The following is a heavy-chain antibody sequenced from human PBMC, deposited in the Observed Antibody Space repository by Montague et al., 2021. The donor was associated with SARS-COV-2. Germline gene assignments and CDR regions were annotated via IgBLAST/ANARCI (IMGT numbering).Heavy chain of an antibody. D-gene: IGHD4-23*01. CDR1: GGSFSGYD. CDR3: VRAGGFHNRPPV. V-gene: IGHV4-34*01. Sequence: SETLSLTCAVYGGSFSGYDWTWIRQSPGKGLEWIGEINQSGSAKYKPSLKSRVTISVDTSKNQFSLKLNSVTAADTALYYCVRAGGFHNRPPVWGQGALVIVSS. J-gene: IGHJ4*02. CDR2: INQSGSA.